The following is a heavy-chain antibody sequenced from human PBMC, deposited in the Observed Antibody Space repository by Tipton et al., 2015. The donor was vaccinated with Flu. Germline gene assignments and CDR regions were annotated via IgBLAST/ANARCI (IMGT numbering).Heavy chain of an antibody. Sequence: LVQSSQTLSLTCAVSGVSISSGGYYWSWIRQHPGKGLEWIGYIYFTGKTYYNSSLQSRVSISVDTSKNQFSLRLNSVTAADTAVYYCVRTKDGYTLSNFVYWGQVTLVTVSS. CDR2: IYFTGKT. J-gene: IGHJ4*02. V-gene: IGHV4-31*11. CDR3: VRTKDGYTLSNFVY. D-gene: IGHD5-24*01. CDR1: GVSISSGGYY.